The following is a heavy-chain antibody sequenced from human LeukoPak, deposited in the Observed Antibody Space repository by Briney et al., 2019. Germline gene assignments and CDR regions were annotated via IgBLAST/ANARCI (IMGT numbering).Heavy chain of an antibody. CDR2: INSDGSGT. V-gene: IGHV3-74*01. J-gene: IGHJ4*02. CDR3: SKAGDTNYYRYGDY. D-gene: IGHD5-18*01. Sequence: PGGSLRLSCAASGFTFSSYWMHWVRQAPGKGLVWVSRINSDGSGTSYADSVKGRSTISRDNAKNTLYLQMNNLRGEDTALYYCSKAGDTNYYRYGDYWGQGTLVTVSS. CDR1: GFTFSSYW.